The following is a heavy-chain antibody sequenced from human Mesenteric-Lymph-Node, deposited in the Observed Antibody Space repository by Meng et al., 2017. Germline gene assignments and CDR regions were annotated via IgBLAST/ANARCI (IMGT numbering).Heavy chain of an antibody. CDR2: IYYSGST. V-gene: IGHV4-31*03. D-gene: IGHD3-22*01. Sequence: QVQLQEAGPGLVKPSQTLSLTCTVAGGSISRGGHSWSWIRRHPGKGLEWIAYIYYSGSTYYNPSLKSRVILSVDTSKNQFSLKLSSVTAADTAVYYCARVDSSGYFLDYWGQGTLVTVSS. CDR1: GGSISRGGHS. CDR3: ARVDSSGYFLDY. J-gene: IGHJ4*01.